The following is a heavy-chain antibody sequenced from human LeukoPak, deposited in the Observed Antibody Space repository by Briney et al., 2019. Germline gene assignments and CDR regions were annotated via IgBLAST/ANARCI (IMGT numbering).Heavy chain of an antibody. CDR3: AKGVAVVVVPAAMDY. Sequence: GGSLRLSCAASGFTFSSYGMHWVRQAPGKGLEWVAVISYDGSNKYYADSVKGRFTISRDNSKNTLYLQMNSLRAEDTAVYYCAKGVAVVVVPAAMDYWGQGPLVTVSS. CDR2: ISYDGSNK. J-gene: IGHJ4*02. CDR1: GFTFSSYG. D-gene: IGHD2-2*01. V-gene: IGHV3-30*18.